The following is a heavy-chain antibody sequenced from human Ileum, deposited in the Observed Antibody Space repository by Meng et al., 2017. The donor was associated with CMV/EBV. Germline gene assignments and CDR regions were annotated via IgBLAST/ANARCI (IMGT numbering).Heavy chain of an antibody. CDR2: IYYSGST. CDR3: ARDLYDSSGEFDY. Sequence: FCGFRRSWWFLLEWDPPAPREGIGVDWYIYYSGSTNYNPSLKSRVTISVDTSKNQFSLKLSSVTAADTAVYYCARDLYDSSGEFDYWGQGTLVTVSS. CDR1: CGFRRSWWFL. D-gene: IGHD3-22*01. J-gene: IGHJ4*02. V-gene: IGHV4-61*08.